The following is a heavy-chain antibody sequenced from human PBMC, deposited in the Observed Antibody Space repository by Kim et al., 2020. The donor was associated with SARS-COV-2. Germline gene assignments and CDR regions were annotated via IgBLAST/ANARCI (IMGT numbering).Heavy chain of an antibody. V-gene: IGHV3-30-3*01. Sequence: GGSLRLSCAASGFTFSSYAMHWVRQAPGKGLEWVAVISYDGSNKYYADSVKGRFTISRDNSKNTLYLQMNSLRAEDTAVYYCAREYMITFGGGGYFDYWGQGTLVTVSS. D-gene: IGHD3-16*01. CDR2: ISYDGSNK. CDR1: GFTFSSYA. J-gene: IGHJ4*02. CDR3: AREYMITFGGGGYFDY.